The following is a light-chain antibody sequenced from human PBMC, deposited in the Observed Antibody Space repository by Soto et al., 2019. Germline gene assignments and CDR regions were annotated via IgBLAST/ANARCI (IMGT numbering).Light chain of an antibody. CDR2: KVD. CDR3: SSYTTVPSPQWV. J-gene: IGLJ3*02. Sequence: QPVLTQPASVSGSPGQSITIPCSGRSSDLGGLNYVSWYQQHPGKVPKLIIYKVDNRPSGISDRFSASKSGNTASLPISGLQAEDEAHYYCSSYTTVPSPQWVFAGGTQLTVL. CDR1: SSDLGGLNY. V-gene: IGLV2-14*01.